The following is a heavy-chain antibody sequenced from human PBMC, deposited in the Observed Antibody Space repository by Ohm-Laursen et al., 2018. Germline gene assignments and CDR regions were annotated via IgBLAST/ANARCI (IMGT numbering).Heavy chain of an antibody. CDR3: TRGRWLQLYYFDY. CDR1: GFTFGDYA. Sequence: SLRLSCAASGFTFGDYAVSWFRQAPGKGLEWVGFIRSKAYGGTTEYAASVKGRFTISRDDSKSIAYLQMNSLKTEDTAVYYCTRGRWLQLYYFDYWGQGTLVTVSS. D-gene: IGHD5-24*01. J-gene: IGHJ4*02. CDR2: IRSKAYGGTT. V-gene: IGHV3-49*03.